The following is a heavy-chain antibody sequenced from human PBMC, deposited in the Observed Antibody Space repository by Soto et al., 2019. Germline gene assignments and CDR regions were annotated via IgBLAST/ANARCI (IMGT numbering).Heavy chain of an antibody. D-gene: IGHD3-10*01. Sequence: SVKVSCKASGGTFSSYAISWVRQAPGQGLEWMGGIIPIFGTANYAQKFQGRVTITADESTSTAYMELSSLRSEDTAVYYCVKTYYYGSGTGRGGGDFDYWGHGTLVTVSS. J-gene: IGHJ4*01. CDR1: GGTFSSYA. CDR3: VKTYYYGSGTGRGGGDFDY. V-gene: IGHV1-69*13. CDR2: IIPIFGTA.